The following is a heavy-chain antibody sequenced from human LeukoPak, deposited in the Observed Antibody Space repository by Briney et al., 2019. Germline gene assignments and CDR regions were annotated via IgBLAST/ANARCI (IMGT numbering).Heavy chain of an antibody. CDR2: INHSGST. Sequence: SETLSLTCAVYGGSFSGYYWSWIRQPPGKGLEWIGEINHSGSTNYNPSLKSRVTISVDTSKNQFSLKLSSVTAADTAVYYCARGDYYGFKGKNNWFDHWGQGTLVTVSS. V-gene: IGHV4-34*01. D-gene: IGHD3-10*01. J-gene: IGHJ5*02. CDR3: ARGDYYGFKGKNNWFDH. CDR1: GGSFSGYY.